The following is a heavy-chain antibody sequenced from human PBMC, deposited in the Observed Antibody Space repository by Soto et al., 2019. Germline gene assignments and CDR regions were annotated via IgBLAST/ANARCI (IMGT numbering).Heavy chain of an antibody. D-gene: IGHD6-13*01. Sequence: EVQLVESGGGLVQPGGSLRLSCAASGFTVSSNYMSWVRQAPGKGLEWVSVIYSGGSTYYADSVKGRFTISRDNSKNTLYLQMNCLRAEDTAVYYCAGAAAGNVYYYYYMDVWGKGTTVTVSS. V-gene: IGHV3-66*01. CDR1: GFTVSSNY. CDR2: IYSGGST. J-gene: IGHJ6*03. CDR3: AGAAAGNVYYYYYMDV.